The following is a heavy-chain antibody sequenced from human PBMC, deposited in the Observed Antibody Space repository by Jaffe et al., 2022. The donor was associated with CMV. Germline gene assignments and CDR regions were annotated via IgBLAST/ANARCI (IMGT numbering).Heavy chain of an antibody. D-gene: IGHD6-19*01. CDR3: ARDRIAVADYYYMDV. CDR2: IWYDGSNK. Sequence: QVQLVESGGGVVQPGRSLRLSCAASGFTFSSYGMHWVRQAPGKGLEWVAVIWYDGSNKYYADSVKGRFTISRDNSKNTLYLQMNSLRAEDTAVYYCARDRIAVADYYYMDVWGKGTTVTVSS. CDR1: GFTFSSYG. J-gene: IGHJ6*03. V-gene: IGHV3-33*08.